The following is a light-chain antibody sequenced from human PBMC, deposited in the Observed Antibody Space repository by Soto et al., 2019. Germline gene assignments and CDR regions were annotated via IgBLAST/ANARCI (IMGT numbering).Light chain of an antibody. CDR2: GAA. V-gene: IGKV3-20*01. CDR1: ESVRYSY. Sequence: EIVLTQSPGTLSLSPGERVTLSCRASESVRYSYLAWYQQKRGQAPRLLIFGAASRATGIPDRFSGSGSGAYFTLTISSMEPEDFAVYYCHQYGSSPGTFGQGTKLEIK. CDR3: HQYGSSPGT. J-gene: IGKJ2*02.